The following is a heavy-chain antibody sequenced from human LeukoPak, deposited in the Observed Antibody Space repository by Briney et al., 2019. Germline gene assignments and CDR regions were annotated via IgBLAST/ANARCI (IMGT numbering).Heavy chain of an antibody. V-gene: IGHV1-2*02. Sequence: ASVKVSCKASGYTFTGYYMHWVRQAPGQGLEWMGWINPNTGGTNYAQKFQGRVTMTRDTSISTAYMELSRLRSDDTAVYYCARIRDGYNDAYDIWGQGTMVTVTS. CDR2: INPNTGGT. D-gene: IGHD5-24*01. CDR3: ARIRDGYNDAYDI. CDR1: GYTFTGYY. J-gene: IGHJ3*02.